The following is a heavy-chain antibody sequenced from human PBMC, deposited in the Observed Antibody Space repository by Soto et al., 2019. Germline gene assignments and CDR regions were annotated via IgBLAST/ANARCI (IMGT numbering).Heavy chain of an antibody. Sequence: PGESLKISCKASGHTLIDFWIGWVRQMPGKGLEWMGSIYAGDSYTSYSPSFRGQVTISADKSISTAYLQWSSLKASDTAMYYCARFPIRPPQMGGDDGIDYWGQGTLVTVSS. CDR1: GHTLIDFW. V-gene: IGHV5-51*01. CDR3: ARFPIRPPQMGGDDGIDY. CDR2: IYAGDSYT. J-gene: IGHJ4*02. D-gene: IGHD4-17*01.